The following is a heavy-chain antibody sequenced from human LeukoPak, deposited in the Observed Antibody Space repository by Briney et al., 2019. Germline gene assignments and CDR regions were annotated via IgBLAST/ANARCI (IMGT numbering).Heavy chain of an antibody. Sequence: PSETLSLTCTVSGGSISSYYWSWIRQPPGKGLEWIGYIHYNGNTNYNPSLKSRLTISVDTSKNQFSLKLSSVTAADTAVYYCARHYGSGNPDAFDIWGQGTMVIVSS. CDR2: IHYNGNT. J-gene: IGHJ3*02. V-gene: IGHV4-59*08. CDR1: GGSISSYY. D-gene: IGHD3-10*01. CDR3: ARHYGSGNPDAFDI.